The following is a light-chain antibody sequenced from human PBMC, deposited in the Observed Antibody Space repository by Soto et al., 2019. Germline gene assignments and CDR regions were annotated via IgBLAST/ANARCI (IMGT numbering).Light chain of an antibody. J-gene: IGLJ1*01. CDR3: SSYRTGGPFV. CDR1: SSDVGGYNY. V-gene: IGLV2-8*01. Sequence: QSVLTQPPSASGSPGQSVTISCTGTSSDVGGYNYVSWYQQHPGKAPKLMIYEVSKRPSGVPDRFSGSKSGNTASLTVSGLQAEDEADYYCSSYRTGGPFVFGTGTKLTVL. CDR2: EVS.